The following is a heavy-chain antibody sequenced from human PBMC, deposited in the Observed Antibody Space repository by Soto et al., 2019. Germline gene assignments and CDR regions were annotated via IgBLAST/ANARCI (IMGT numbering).Heavy chain of an antibody. Sequence: EVQLVESGGGLVQPGGSLRLSCAASGFTFSSYWMSWVRQAPGKGLEWVANMKQDGSEKNYVDFVKGRFTISRDNAKNSLYLQMNSLRAEDTAVYYCATGGGTLIYWGQGTLVTVSS. CDR3: ATGGGTLIY. V-gene: IGHV3-7*01. D-gene: IGHD1-1*01. J-gene: IGHJ4*02. CDR2: MKQDGSEK. CDR1: GFTFSSYW.